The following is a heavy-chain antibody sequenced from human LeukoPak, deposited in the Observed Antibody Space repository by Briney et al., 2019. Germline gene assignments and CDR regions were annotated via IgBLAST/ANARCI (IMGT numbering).Heavy chain of an antibody. Sequence: PSETLSLTCTVSGGSISSSSYYWGWIRQPPGKGLEWIGSIYYSGSTYYNPSLKSRVTISVDTSKNQFSLKLSSVTAADTAVYYCARQAVHITMIVVVIREFDYWGQGTLVTVSS. CDR2: IYYSGST. CDR3: ARQAVHITMIVVVIREFDY. J-gene: IGHJ4*02. D-gene: IGHD3-22*01. CDR1: GGSISSSSYY. V-gene: IGHV4-39*07.